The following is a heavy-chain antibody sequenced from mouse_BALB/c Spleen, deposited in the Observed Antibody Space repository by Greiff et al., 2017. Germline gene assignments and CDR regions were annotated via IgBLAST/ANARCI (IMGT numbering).Heavy chain of an antibody. Sequence: EVQGVESGGGLVKPGGSLKLSCAASGFTFSSYAMSWVRQTPEKRLEWVATISSGGSYTYYPDSVKGRFTISRDNAKNTLYLQMSSLRSEDTAMYYCARHHYSPLYFDYWGQGTTLTVSS. CDR3: ARHHYSPLYFDY. J-gene: IGHJ2*01. CDR1: GFTFSSYA. D-gene: IGHD1-2*01. V-gene: IGHV5-9-3*01. CDR2: ISSGGSYT.